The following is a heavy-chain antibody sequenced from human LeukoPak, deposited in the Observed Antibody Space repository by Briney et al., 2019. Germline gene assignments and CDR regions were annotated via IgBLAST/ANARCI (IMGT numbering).Heavy chain of an antibody. J-gene: IGHJ3*02. D-gene: IGHD3-10*01. CDR3: VRGWASGSSDALDI. CDR1: GFIFNNYA. Sequence: GGSLRLSCAASGFIFNNYAMSWVRQAPGKGLEWVSAVSGSGGSTYYADSVKGRFTISRDNSKNTLYLQMNSLRAGDTAVYYCVRGWASGSSDALDIWGQGTKVTVSS. CDR2: VSGSGGST. V-gene: IGHV3-23*01.